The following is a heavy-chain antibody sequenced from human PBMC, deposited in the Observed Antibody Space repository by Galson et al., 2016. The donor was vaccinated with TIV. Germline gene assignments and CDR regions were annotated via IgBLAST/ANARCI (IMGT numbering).Heavy chain of an antibody. CDR3: ARAPISIFGLATSYYFDY. Sequence: PALVKPTQTLTLTCTFSGFSLSTYGMSVGWIRRPPGKALEWLARIDWDDDKFYNSSLKTRLTISKDISRNQVVLTMTNMDPLDTATYYCARAPISIFGLATSYYFDYWGQGTLVTVSS. CDR2: IDWDDDK. D-gene: IGHD3-3*01. J-gene: IGHJ4*02. CDR1: GFSLSTYGMS. V-gene: IGHV2-70*17.